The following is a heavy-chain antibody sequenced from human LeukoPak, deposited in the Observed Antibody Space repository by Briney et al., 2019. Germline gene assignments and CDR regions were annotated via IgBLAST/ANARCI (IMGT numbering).Heavy chain of an antibody. CDR2: IYYSGST. CDR3: ARGGGSYGRYFDY. J-gene: IGHJ4*02. Sequence: SETLSLTCTVSGGSISSSSYYWGWIRQPPGKGLVWIGSIYYSGSTYYNPSLKSRVTISVDTSKNQFSLKLSSVTAADTAVYYCARGGGSYGRYFDYWGQGTLVTVSS. CDR1: GGSISSSSYY. D-gene: IGHD3-16*01. V-gene: IGHV4-39*07.